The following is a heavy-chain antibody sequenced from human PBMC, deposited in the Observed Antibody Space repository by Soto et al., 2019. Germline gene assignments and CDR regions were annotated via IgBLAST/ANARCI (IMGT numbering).Heavy chain of an antibody. J-gene: IGHJ4*02. Sequence: SETLSLTCTVSGGSISSTSYYWVWIRQPPGKGLEWIGSSYYSGSTYYNPSLKSRVSISVDTSENQFSLKLSSVTAADTAVYYCARQVVDGTVAGTGSFDSWGQGTLVTVSS. D-gene: IGHD6-19*01. CDR3: ARQVVDGTVAGTGSFDS. CDR1: GGSISSTSYY. CDR2: SYYSGST. V-gene: IGHV4-39*01.